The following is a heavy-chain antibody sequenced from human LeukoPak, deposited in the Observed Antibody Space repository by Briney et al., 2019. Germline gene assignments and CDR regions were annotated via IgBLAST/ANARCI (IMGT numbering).Heavy chain of an antibody. CDR3: ARGDDYGDPLDY. CDR1: GFTFDDYG. Sequence: GSLRLSCAASGFTFDDYGMSWVRQAPGKGLEWVSGINWNGGSTGYADSVKGRFTISRDNAKNSLYLQMNSLRAEDTALYYCARGDDYGDPLDYWGQGTLVTVSS. J-gene: IGHJ4*02. CDR2: INWNGGST. D-gene: IGHD4-17*01. V-gene: IGHV3-20*04.